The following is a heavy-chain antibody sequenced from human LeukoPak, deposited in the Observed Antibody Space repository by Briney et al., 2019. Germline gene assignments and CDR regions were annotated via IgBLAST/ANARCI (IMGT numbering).Heavy chain of an antibody. CDR3: ARGYCSGGSCYSYYYYNYMDV. J-gene: IGHJ6*03. V-gene: IGHV4-39*01. CDR1: GGSISSSSYY. CDR2: IYYSGST. Sequence: PSETLSLTCTVSGGSISSSSYYWGWIRQPPGKGLEWIGSIYYSGSTYYNPSLKSRVTISVDTSKNQFSLKLSSVTAADTAVYYCARGYCSGGSCYSYYYYNYMDVWGKGTTVSVSS. D-gene: IGHD2-15*01.